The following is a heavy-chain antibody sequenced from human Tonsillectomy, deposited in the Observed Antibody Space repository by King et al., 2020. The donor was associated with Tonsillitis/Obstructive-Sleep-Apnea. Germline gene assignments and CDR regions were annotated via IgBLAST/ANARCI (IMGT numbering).Heavy chain of an antibody. CDR3: ARETGTYARHGYFDL. CDR1: GFTFSSYG. V-gene: IGHV3-33*01. D-gene: IGHD3-16*01. J-gene: IGHJ2*01. CDR2: IWYDGSNK. Sequence: VQLVESGGGVVQPGRSLRLSCAASGFTFSSYGMHWVRQAPGKGLEWVAVIWYDGSNKYYADSVKGRFTISRDNSKNTLYLQMNSLRAEDTAVYYCARETGTYARHGYFDLWGRGTLVTVSS.